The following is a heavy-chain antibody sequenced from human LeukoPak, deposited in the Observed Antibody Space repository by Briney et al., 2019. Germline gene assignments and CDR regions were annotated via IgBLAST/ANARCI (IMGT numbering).Heavy chain of an antibody. CDR3: AKPLFDYGDPPDAFDI. CDR2: ISGSGGST. V-gene: IGHV3-23*01. CDR1: GFTFSSYA. D-gene: IGHD4-17*01. J-gene: IGHJ3*02. Sequence: SGGSLRLSCAASGFTFSSYAMSWVRQAPGKGLEWVSAISGSGGSTYYADSVKGRFTISRDNSKNTLYLQMNSLRAEDTAVYYCAKPLFDYGDPPDAFDIWGQGTMVTVSS.